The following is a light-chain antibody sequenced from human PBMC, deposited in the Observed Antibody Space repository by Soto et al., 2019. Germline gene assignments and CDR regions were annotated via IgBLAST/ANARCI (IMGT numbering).Light chain of an antibody. CDR1: SSNIGSNT. CDR3: AAWDDSLNGAV. Sequence: QSVLTQPPSASGAPGQRVTISCSGSSSNIGSNTVNWYQRLPGTAPKLLMYANNQRPSGVPDRFSGSKSGTSASLAISVLQSEDEADYYCAAWDDSLNGAVFGGGTQLTVL. J-gene: IGLJ7*01. CDR2: ANN. V-gene: IGLV1-44*01.